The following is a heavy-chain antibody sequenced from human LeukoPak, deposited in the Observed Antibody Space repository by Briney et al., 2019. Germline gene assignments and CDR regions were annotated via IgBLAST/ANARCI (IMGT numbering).Heavy chain of an antibody. J-gene: IGHJ4*02. CDR1: GFTFSSYS. V-gene: IGHV3-21*01. D-gene: IGHD5-12*01. CDR3: ATSADSGYDFGY. CDR2: ISSSSSYI. Sequence: PGGSLRLSCAASGFTFSSYSMNWVRQAPGKGLEWVSSISSSSSYIYYADPVKGRFTISRDNAKNSLYLQMNSLRAEDTAVYYCATSADSGYDFGYWGQGTLVTVSS.